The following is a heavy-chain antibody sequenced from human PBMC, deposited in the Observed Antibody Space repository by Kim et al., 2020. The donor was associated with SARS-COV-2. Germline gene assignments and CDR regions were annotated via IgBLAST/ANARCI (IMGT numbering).Heavy chain of an antibody. D-gene: IGHD6-19*01. CDR1: GFTFSSYA. J-gene: IGHJ4*02. CDR2: IRTSDGNT. Sequence: GGSLRLSCAGSGFTFSSYAMGWVRQAPGQGLEWVSSIRTSDGNTYYADSVKGRFTISRDNPKNTLHLQMNSLRAEDTAVYFCAKRYSGAWWFEDWGQGTLVTVSS. CDR3: AKRYSGAWWFED. V-gene: IGHV3-23*01.